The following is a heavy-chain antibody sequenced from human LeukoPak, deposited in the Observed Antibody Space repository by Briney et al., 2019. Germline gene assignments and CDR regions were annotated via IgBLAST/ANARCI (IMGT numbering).Heavy chain of an antibody. Sequence: TSETLSLTCTVSGGSISSYYWSWIRQPPGKGLEWIGYIYTSGSTNYNPSLKSRVTISVDTSKNQFSLKLSSVTAADTAVYYCARRSSSTGLTYYYYYYMDVWGKGTTVTVSS. CDR1: GGSISSYY. V-gene: IGHV4-4*09. D-gene: IGHD3-9*01. J-gene: IGHJ6*03. CDR2: IYTSGST. CDR3: ARRSSSTGLTYYYYYYMDV.